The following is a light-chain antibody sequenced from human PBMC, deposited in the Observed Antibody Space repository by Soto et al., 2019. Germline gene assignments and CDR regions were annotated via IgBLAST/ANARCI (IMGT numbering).Light chain of an antibody. Sequence: EIVLTQSPATLSLSPGERATLSCRASQSISFYLTWYQHKPGQAPRLLIYDASNRATGILARFSGSGYGTDFTLTISSLEPEDFAVYYCQQRSNWPTFGQGTRLEIK. J-gene: IGKJ5*01. CDR3: QQRSNWPT. CDR2: DAS. V-gene: IGKV3-11*01. CDR1: QSISFY.